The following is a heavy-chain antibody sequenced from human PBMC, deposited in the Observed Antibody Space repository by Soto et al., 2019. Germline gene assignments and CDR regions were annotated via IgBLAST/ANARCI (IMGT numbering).Heavy chain of an antibody. V-gene: IGHV3-7*01. Sequence: GGSLRLSCAASGFTFSSYWMSWVRQAPGKGLEWVANIKQDGSEKYYVDSVKGRFTISRDNAKNSLYLQMNSLRAEDTAVYYCARDTAPDYGGNSFAFDIWGQGTMVTVSS. D-gene: IGHD4-17*01. CDR1: GFTFSSYW. CDR3: ARDTAPDYGGNSFAFDI. CDR2: IKQDGSEK. J-gene: IGHJ3*02.